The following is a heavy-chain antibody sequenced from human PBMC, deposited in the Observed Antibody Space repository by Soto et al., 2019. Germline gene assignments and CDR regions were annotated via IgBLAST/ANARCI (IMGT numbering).Heavy chain of an antibody. J-gene: IGHJ5*02. V-gene: IGHV1-69*02. CDR3: ARSMGIAVAGTAFYL. Sequence: QVQLVQSGAEVKKPGSSLKVSCKASGGTFSSYNISWVRQAPGQGLEWMGTIIPILGIANYAQKFQGRVTITADKSTSTGYMELGSLRSEDTAVYYCARSMGIAVAGTAFYLLGQGTLVTVSS. D-gene: IGHD6-19*01. CDR1: GGTFSSYN. CDR2: IIPILGIA.